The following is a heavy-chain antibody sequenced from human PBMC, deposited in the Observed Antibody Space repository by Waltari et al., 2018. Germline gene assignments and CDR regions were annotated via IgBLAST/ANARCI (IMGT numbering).Heavy chain of an antibody. CDR2: SNHSGST. V-gene: IGHV4-34*01. CDR1: GGSFSGYS. Sequence: QVQLQQWGAGLLKPSETLSLTCAVYGGSFSGYSWSWIRQPPGKGLEWIGESNHSGSTNYNPSLKSRVTISVDTSKNQFSLKLSSVTAADTAVYYCARGVVLRYFDWSAYYYYGMDVWGQGTTVTVSS. J-gene: IGHJ6*02. D-gene: IGHD3-9*01. CDR3: ARGVVLRYFDWSAYYYYGMDV.